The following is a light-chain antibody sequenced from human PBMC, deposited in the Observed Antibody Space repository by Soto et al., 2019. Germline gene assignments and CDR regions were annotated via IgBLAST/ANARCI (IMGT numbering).Light chain of an antibody. CDR1: QSITGY. V-gene: IGKV1-39*01. CDR2: AAS. Sequence: DIRMTQSPSSLSASVGDRVTITCRASQSITGYLNWYQQRPGKAPKLLIYAASSLQSGVPSRFSGSGSGADFSLTIRSLQPEDFATYYCQQSYATPFTFGQGTKLVIE. J-gene: IGKJ2*01. CDR3: QQSYATPFT.